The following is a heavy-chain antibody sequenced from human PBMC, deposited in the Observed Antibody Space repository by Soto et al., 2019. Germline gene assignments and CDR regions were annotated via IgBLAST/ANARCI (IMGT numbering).Heavy chain of an antibody. CDR3: ARHFRDILTGYLNYYYYHGMDV. D-gene: IGHD3-9*01. CDR2: INHSGST. Sequence: SETLSLTCAVYGGSFSGYYWSWIRQPPGKGLEWIGEINHSGSTYYNPSLKSRVTISVDTSKNQFSLKLSSVTTADTAVYYCARHFRDILTGYLNYYYYHGMDVWGQGTTVTVSS. J-gene: IGHJ6*02. V-gene: IGHV4-34*01. CDR1: GGSFSGYY.